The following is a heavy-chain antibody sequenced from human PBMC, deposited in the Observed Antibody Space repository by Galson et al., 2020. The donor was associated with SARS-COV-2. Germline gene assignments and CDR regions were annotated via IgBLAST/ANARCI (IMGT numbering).Heavy chain of an antibody. Sequence: GSGDTKYAQKFQERVTITRDMSTSTAYMELSSLRSEDTAVYYCAAITMVRGPAYWGQGTLVTVSS. D-gene: IGHD3-10*01. CDR3: AAITMVRGPAY. J-gene: IGHJ4*02. CDR2: GSGDT. V-gene: IGHV1-58*01.